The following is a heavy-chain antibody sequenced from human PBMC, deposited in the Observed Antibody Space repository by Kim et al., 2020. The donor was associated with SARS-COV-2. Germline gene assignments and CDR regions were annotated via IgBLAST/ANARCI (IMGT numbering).Heavy chain of an antibody. V-gene: IGHV1-46*01. Sequence: AQKFQGRVTMTSDTSTSTVYMELSSLTSEDTAVYYCARDKTIFGPYQLDYWGRGTLVTVSS. D-gene: IGHD3-3*01. CDR3: ARDKTIFGPYQLDY. J-gene: IGHJ4*02.